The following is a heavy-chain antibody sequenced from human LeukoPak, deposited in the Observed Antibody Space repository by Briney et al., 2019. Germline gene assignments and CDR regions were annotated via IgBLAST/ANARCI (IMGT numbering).Heavy chain of an antibody. J-gene: IGHJ6*03. CDR1: GGSVSSSSYY. CDR2: IYYSGST. V-gene: IGHV4-39*07. CDR3: ARTIGEYDFWSGYYTAGLRATYYYYYMDV. D-gene: IGHD3-3*01. Sequence: PSETLSLTCTVSGGSVSSSSYYWGWIRQPPGKGLEWIGSIYYSGSTYYNPSLKSRVTISVDTSKNQFSLKLSSVTAADTAVYYCARTIGEYDFWSGYYTAGLRATYYYYYMDVWGKGTTVTVSS.